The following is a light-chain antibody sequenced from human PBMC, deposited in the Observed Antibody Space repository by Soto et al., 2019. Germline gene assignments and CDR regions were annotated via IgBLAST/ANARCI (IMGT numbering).Light chain of an antibody. J-gene: IGLJ1*01. CDR2: YDD. CDR1: SSNIGTNA. Sequence: QSVLTQSPSVSEAPRQRVTISCSGSSSNIGTNAVNWYQQLPGKAPKLLIYYDDLLPSGVSDRFSGSKSGTSASLAISGLQSEDEADYYCATWDDSLNGFVFGTGTKLTVL. V-gene: IGLV1-36*01. CDR3: ATWDDSLNGFV.